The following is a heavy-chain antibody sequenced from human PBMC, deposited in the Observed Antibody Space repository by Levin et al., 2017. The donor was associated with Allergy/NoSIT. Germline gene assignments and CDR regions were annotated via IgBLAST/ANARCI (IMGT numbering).Heavy chain of an antibody. D-gene: IGHD1-14*01. CDR2: INPGDSET. V-gene: IGHV5-51*01. CDR3: ARVDTTDFDY. Sequence: ASVKVSCKGSGYSFSTYWIAWVRQMPGKGLEWMGIINPGDSETSYSPSFQGQVTMSVDKSSTTAYLHWTSLKASDTAIYYCARVDTTDFDYWGQGTLITVSS. J-gene: IGHJ4*02. CDR1: GYSFSTYW.